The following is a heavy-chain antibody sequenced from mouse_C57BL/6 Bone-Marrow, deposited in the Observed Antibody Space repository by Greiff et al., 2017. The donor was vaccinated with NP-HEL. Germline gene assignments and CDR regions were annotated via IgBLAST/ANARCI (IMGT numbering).Heavy chain of an antibody. V-gene: IGHV1-19*01. CDR1: GYTFTDYY. CDR3: ARLPLYYGSSYYFDY. CDR2: INPYNGGT. D-gene: IGHD1-1*01. Sequence: VQLKQSGPVLVKPGASVKMSCKASGYTFTDYYMNWVKQSHGKSLEWIGVINPYNGGTSYNQKFKGKATLTVDKSSSTAYMELNSLTSEDSAVYYCARLPLYYGSSYYFDYWGQGTTLTVSS. J-gene: IGHJ2*01.